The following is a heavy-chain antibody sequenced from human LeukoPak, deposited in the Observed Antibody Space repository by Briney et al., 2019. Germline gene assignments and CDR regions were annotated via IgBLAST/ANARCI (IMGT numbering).Heavy chain of an antibody. CDR1: GGSISSGSYY. CDR3: ARGDRDYFDY. Sequence: NPSETLSLTCTVSGGSISSGSYYWNWIRQPAGKGLEWIGRIYTSGSTNYNPSLKSRVTISVDTSKNQFSLKLSSVTATDTAVYYCARGDRDYFDYWGQGTLVTVSS. D-gene: IGHD1-14*01. CDR2: IYTSGST. J-gene: IGHJ4*02. V-gene: IGHV4-61*02.